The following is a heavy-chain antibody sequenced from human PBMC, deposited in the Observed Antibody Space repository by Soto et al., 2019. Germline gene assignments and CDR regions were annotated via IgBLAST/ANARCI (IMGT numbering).Heavy chain of an antibody. Sequence: GESLKISCKGSGYSFTSYWIGWVRQMPGKGLEWMGIIYPGDSDTRYSPSFQGQVTISADKSISTAYLQWSSLKASDTAMYYCARSRNDFWRGYYYYGMDVWGQGTTVTVSS. D-gene: IGHD3-3*01. CDR3: ARSRNDFWRGYYYYGMDV. J-gene: IGHJ6*02. CDR1: GYSFTSYW. CDR2: IYPGDSDT. V-gene: IGHV5-51*01.